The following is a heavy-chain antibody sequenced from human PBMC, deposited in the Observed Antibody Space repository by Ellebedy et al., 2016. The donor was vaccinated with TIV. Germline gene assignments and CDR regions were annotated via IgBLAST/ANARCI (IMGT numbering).Heavy chain of an antibody. CDR3: VRVPGSFSLNWFDP. J-gene: IGHJ5*02. CDR1: GFTFSSYG. D-gene: IGHD3-10*01. Sequence: GGSLRLSXAASGFTFSSYGMHWVRQAPGKGLEWVAVIWYDGSNKYYADSVKGRFTISRDNAKNSLYLQMNSLRDEDTAVYYCVRVPGSFSLNWFDPWGQGTLVTVSS. CDR2: IWYDGSNK. V-gene: IGHV3-33*01.